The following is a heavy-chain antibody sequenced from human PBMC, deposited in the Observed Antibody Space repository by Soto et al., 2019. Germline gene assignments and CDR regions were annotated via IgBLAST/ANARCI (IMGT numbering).Heavy chain of an antibody. CDR1: GGSISSSNW. CDR3: ARAAMGGSSWPFDY. V-gene: IGHV4-4*02. CDR2: IYHSGST. D-gene: IGHD6-13*01. J-gene: IGHJ4*02. Sequence: QVQLQESGPGLVKPSGTLSLTCAVSGGSISSSNWWSWVRQPPGKGLEWMGEIYHSGSTNYNPSLKSRVTISVDTSKNQFSRKLSSVTAADTAVYYCARAAMGGSSWPFDYWGQGTLVTVSS.